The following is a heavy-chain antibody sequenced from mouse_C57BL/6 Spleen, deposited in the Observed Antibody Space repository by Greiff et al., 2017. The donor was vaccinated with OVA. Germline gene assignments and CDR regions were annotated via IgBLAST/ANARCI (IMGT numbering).Heavy chain of an antibody. CDR1: GYTFTSYW. J-gene: IGHJ4*01. Sequence: QVQLQQPGAELVKPGASVKLSCKASGYTFTSYWMHWVKQRPGQGLEWIGMIHPNSGSTNYNEKFKSKATLTVDKSSSTAYMQLCSLTSEDSAVYYCARGLLPPHYYAMDYWGQGTSVTVSS. CDR3: ARGLLPPHYYAMDY. D-gene: IGHD2-3*01. CDR2: IHPNSGST. V-gene: IGHV1-64*01.